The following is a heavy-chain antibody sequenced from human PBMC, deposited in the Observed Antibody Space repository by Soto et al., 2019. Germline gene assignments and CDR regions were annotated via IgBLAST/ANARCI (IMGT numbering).Heavy chain of an antibody. J-gene: IGHJ4*02. V-gene: IGHV4-4*07. CDR2: IYTSGST. Sequence: PSETLSLTCTVSGGSISSYYWSWIRQPAGKGLEWIGRIYTSGSTNYNPSLKSRVTMSVDTSKSLFSLKLSSVTAADTAVYYCARVSSSGWYGEFDYWGQGTLVTVSS. D-gene: IGHD6-19*01. CDR3: ARVSSSGWYGEFDY. CDR1: GGSISSYY.